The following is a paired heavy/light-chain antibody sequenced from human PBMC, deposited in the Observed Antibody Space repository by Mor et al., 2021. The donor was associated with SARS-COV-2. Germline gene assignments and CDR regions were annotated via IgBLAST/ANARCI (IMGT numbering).Heavy chain of an antibody. Sequence: EVQLVESGGGLVQPGGSLRLSCAASGFTFSSYSMNWVRQAPGKGLEWVSYISSSSSTIYYADSVKGRFTISRDNAKNSLYLQMNSLRAEDTAVYYCARVNYYDSSGYYDYYYYGMDVWGQGTTVTVSS. CDR3: ARVNYYDSSGYYDYYYYGMDV. CDR1: GFTFSSYS. V-gene: IGHV3-48*01. CDR2: ISSSSSTI. J-gene: IGHJ6*02. D-gene: IGHD3-22*01.
Light chain of an antibody. CDR1: QSVSSN. CDR3: QQYNNWLFT. J-gene: IGKJ3*01. CDR2: GAS. V-gene: IGKV3-15*01. Sequence: EIVMTQSPATLSVSPGERATLSCRASQSVSSNLAWYQQKPGQAPRLLIYGASTRATGIPARFSGSGSGTEFTLTISSLQSEDFAVYYCQQYNNWLFTFGPGTKVDIK.